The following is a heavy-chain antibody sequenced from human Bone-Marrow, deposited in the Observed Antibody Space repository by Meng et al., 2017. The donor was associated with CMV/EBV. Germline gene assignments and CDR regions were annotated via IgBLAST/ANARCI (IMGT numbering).Heavy chain of an antibody. V-gene: IGHV1-69*02. Sequence: SVKVSCKASGCTLSSYTISWVRQAPGQGLEWMGRIIPILCIANYAQKFQGRVTITADKYTSTAYMELSSLRSEDTAVYYCASCSFRGVNYDRMDVWGQGTTVTFSS. CDR3: ASCSFRGVNYDRMDV. CDR1: GCTLSSYT. J-gene: IGHJ6*02. D-gene: IGHD3-10*01. CDR2: IIPILCIA.